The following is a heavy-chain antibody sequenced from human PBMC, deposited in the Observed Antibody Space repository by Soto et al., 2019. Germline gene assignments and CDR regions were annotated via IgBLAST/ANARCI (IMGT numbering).Heavy chain of an antibody. V-gene: IGHV5-51*01. CDR1: GYSFTHYW. Sequence: PGESLKISCKGSGYSFTHYWIGWVRQMPGKGLEWMGLIYPYDSETRYSPSFQGQVTMSVDKSISTAYLQWSSLKASDTAMYYCVRRPDVGYYFDYWGQGTLVTVAS. J-gene: IGHJ4*02. CDR2: IYPYDSET. CDR3: VRRPDVGYYFDY. D-gene: IGHD3-22*01.